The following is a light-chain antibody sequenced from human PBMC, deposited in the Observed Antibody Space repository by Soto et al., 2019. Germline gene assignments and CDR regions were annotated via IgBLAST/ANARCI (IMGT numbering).Light chain of an antibody. CDR2: NVY. CDR3: NSYTSSSTLV. CDR1: SSDVGGYNF. J-gene: IGLJ2*01. Sequence: QSALTQPASVSGSRGQSITISCTGTSSDVGGYNFVSGYQQHPGKAPKLMLYNVYDRPSGISHRFSGSRSGNTASLTISGLQAEDEAHYYCNSYTSSSTLVFGGGTKLTVL. V-gene: IGLV2-14*03.